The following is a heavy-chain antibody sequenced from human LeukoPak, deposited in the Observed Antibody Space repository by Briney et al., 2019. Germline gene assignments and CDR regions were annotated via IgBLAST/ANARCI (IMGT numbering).Heavy chain of an antibody. J-gene: IGHJ4*02. CDR2: MSGGGGST. CDR3: AKDRGVIFDSYFDY. CDR1: GFTFSNYA. V-gene: IGHV3-23*01. D-gene: IGHD3/OR15-3a*01. Sequence: GGSLRLSCVVSGFTFSNYAMSWVRQAPGKGLEWVSAMSGGGGSTNYADSVKGRFTISRDNFKNTLYLQMCSLRAEDTAVYYCAKDRGVIFDSYFDYWGQGTLVTVSS.